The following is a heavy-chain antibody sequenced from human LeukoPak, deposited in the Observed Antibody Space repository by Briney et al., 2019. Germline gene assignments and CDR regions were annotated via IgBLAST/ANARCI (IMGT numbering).Heavy chain of an antibody. CDR1: GYTLTELS. CDR3: ARGQYYYDSSGYYLGAFDI. CDR2: FDPEDGET. V-gene: IGHV1-24*01. Sequence: GASVKVSCKFSGYTLTELSMHGVRQAPGKGLEWMGGFDPEDGETIYAQKFQGRVTMTEDTSTDTAYMELSSLRSEDTAVYYCARGQYYYDSSGYYLGAFDIWGQGTMVTVSS. D-gene: IGHD3-22*01. J-gene: IGHJ3*02.